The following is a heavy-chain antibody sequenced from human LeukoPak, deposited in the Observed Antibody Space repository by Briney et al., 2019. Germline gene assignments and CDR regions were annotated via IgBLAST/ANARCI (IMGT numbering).Heavy chain of an antibody. J-gene: IGHJ5*02. CDR2: INPNSGGT. CDR1: GYTFTGYY. CDR3: ARGGYSYGVEFENWFDP. V-gene: IGHV1-2*02. Sequence: ASVKVSCKASGYTFTGYYMHWVRQAPGQGLEWMGWINPNSGGTNYAQKFQGRVTMTRGTSISTAYMELSRLRSDDTAVYYCARGGYSYGVEFENWFDPWGQGTLVTVSS. D-gene: IGHD5-18*01.